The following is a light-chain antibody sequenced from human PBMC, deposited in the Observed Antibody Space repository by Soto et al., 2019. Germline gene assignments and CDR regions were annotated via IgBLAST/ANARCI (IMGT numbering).Light chain of an antibody. CDR1: QSISNR. CDR2: DVS. Sequence: DIQMTQSPSTLPASVGDRVTITCRASQSISNRLAWYQRKPGKAPKLLMSDVSSLESGVPSRFSASGYGTDFTLTISDLQPDDFATYFCQQYWTFPYSFGQGTKLDIK. CDR3: QQYWTFPYS. J-gene: IGKJ2*03. V-gene: IGKV1-5*01.